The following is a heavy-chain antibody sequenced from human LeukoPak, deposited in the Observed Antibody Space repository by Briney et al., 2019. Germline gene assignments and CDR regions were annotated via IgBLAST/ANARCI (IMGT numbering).Heavy chain of an antibody. CDR1: GGSISSYC. CDR2: IYYSGST. J-gene: IGHJ4*02. V-gene: IGHV4-59*08. CDR3: ARGRWGFSFYFDY. D-gene: IGHD7-27*01. Sequence: SETLSLTCTVSGGSISSYCWSWIRQPPGKGLEWIGYIYYSGSTNYNPSLKSRVTISVDTSKNQFSLKLSSVTAADTAVYYCARGRWGFSFYFDYWGQGTLVTVSS.